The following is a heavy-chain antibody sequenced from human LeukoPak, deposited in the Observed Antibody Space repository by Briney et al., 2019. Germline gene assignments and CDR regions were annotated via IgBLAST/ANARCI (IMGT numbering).Heavy chain of an antibody. CDR1: GFTFSSYS. CDR3: ARDRGYSYEFDY. Sequence: GGSLRLSCAASGFTFSSYSMNWVRQAPGQGLEWVSSISSSSNYIYYAGSVTGRFTISRDNAKNSLYLQMNSLRAEDTAVYYCARDRGYSYEFDYWGQGTLVTVSS. J-gene: IGHJ4*02. D-gene: IGHD5-18*01. CDR2: ISSSSNYI. V-gene: IGHV3-21*01.